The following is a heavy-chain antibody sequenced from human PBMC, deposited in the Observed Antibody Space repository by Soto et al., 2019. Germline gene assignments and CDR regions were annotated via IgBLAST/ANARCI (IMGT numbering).Heavy chain of an antibody. CDR1: GGSITSYY. J-gene: IGHJ6*02. Sequence: PSETLSLTCTVSGGSITSYYWSWIRRPPGKGLEWIAYIYDTGISGYTPSTSYNPSLNSRVTMSVDTSKSQFSLKLTSVTAAATAVYYCARGEDAFFYYGLDVWGQGITVTVSS. V-gene: IGHV4-59*01. CDR2: IYDTGISGYTPST. CDR3: ARGEDAFFYYGLDV.